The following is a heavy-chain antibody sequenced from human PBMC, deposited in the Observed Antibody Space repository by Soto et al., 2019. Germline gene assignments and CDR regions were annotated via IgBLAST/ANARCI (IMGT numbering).Heavy chain of an antibody. D-gene: IGHD3-16*02. CDR3: ARDGSVGGVIASYFDY. CDR2: IYSGGST. V-gene: IGHV3-53*01. Sequence: GGSLRLSCAASGFTVSSNYMSWVRQAPGKGLEWVSVIYSGGSTYYADSVKGRFTISRDNSKNTLYLQMNSLRAEDTAVYYCARDGSVGGVIASYFDYWGQGTLVTVSS. J-gene: IGHJ4*02. CDR1: GFTVSSNY.